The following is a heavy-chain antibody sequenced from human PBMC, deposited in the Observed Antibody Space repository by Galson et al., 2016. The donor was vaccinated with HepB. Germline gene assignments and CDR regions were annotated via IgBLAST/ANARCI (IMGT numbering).Heavy chain of an antibody. V-gene: IGHV4-4*07. D-gene: IGHD1-1*01. CDR3: ARDSSFYNSTTPHDAFDI. Sequence: SETLSLTCSVSGSSVSGDSIRTHYWTWIRQPAGKGLEWVGRVSSSGNTDYSPSLRGRVTMSLDPSQNHFSLLLTSVTAADTAVYFCARDSSFYNSTTPHDAFDIWGQGTMVTVSS. J-gene: IGHJ3*02. CDR2: VSSSGNT. CDR1: GDSIRTHY.